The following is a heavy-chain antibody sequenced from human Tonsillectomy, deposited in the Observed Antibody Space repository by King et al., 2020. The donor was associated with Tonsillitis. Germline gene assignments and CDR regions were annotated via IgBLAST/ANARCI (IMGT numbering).Heavy chain of an antibody. CDR3: AKAKAGTSGYDYLFDY. D-gene: IGHD5-12*01. V-gene: IGHV3-30*18. CDR1: GFTFSSYG. J-gene: IGHJ4*02. Sequence: VQLVESGGGVVQPGRSLRLSCAASGFTFSSYGMHWVRQAPGKGLEWVAVISNDGSNIHYADSVKGRFTISRDNSKNTLYLQMNSLRAEDTAVYYCAKAKAGTSGYDYLFDYWGQGTLVTVSS. CDR2: ISNDGSNI.